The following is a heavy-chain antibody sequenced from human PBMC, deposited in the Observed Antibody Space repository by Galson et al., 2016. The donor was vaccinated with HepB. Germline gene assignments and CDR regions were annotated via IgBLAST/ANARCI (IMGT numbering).Heavy chain of an antibody. CDR1: GSTFNTYA. J-gene: IGHJ4*02. CDR2: ITGNGGTT. D-gene: IGHD3-22*01. CDR3: AKRDYSDSDGYLPLFDR. Sequence: SLRLSCAASGSTFNTYAMSWVRQAPGKGPEWVSAITGNGGTTYYTDSVKGRFTISRDNSKNTLYLQMNSLRAHDTAVNYFAKRDYSDSDGYLPLFDRWGQGTLVTVSS. V-gene: IGHV3-23*01.